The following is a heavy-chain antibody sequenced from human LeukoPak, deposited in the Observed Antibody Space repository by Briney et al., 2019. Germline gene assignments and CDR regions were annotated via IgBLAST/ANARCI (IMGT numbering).Heavy chain of an antibody. CDR3: AKDSFSYNGIFDALDV. D-gene: IGHD2-8*01. V-gene: IGHV3-30*18. CDR2: ISYDGSNK. J-gene: IGHJ3*01. Sequence: GGSLRLSCAASGFTFSSYGMHWVRQAPGKGLEWVAVISYDGSNKYYADSVKGRFTISRDDSKNTLFLQMNSLRAEDTAIYYCAKDSFSYNGIFDALDVWGQGTMVTVSS. CDR1: GFTFSSYG.